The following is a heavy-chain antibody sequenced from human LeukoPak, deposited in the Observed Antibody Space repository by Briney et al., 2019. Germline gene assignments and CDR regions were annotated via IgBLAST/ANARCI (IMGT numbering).Heavy chain of an antibody. CDR2: IYYSGST. CDR3: ARDSPNIDV. CDR1: GGSISSYY. V-gene: IGHV4-59*01. J-gene: IGHJ6*03. Sequence: SETLSLTCTISGGSISSYYWSWIRKPPGKGLEWIGYIYYSGSTNYNPFLKSLVTISVDTSKNQFSLKLSSVTAADTAVYYCARDSPNIDVWGKGTTVTLSS.